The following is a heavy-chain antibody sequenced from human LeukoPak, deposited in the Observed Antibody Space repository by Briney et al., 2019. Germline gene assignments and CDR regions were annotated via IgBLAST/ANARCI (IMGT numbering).Heavy chain of an antibody. D-gene: IGHD3-3*01. CDR1: GGSFSGYY. CDR3: ARVRYYDFWSGYNDLFDY. Sequence: SETLSLTCAVYGGSFSGYYWSWIRQPPGKGLECIGEINHSGSTNYNLSLKSRVTISVDTSKNQFSLTLSSVTAADTAVYYCARVRYYDFWSGYNDLFDYWGQGTLVTVSS. J-gene: IGHJ4*02. V-gene: IGHV4-34*01. CDR2: INHSGST.